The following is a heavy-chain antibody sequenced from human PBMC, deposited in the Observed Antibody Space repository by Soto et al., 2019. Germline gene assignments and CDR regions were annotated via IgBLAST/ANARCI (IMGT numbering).Heavy chain of an antibody. CDR3: TRGNIENSDGLYDAFDI. Sequence: ASVKVSCKTSGYTFTDYYTHWVRQAPGQGLEWMGWMNPKSGGAYFAQKFQGRVTLTRDTSIGTAYIEVNSLTSDDTAVYFCTRGNIENSDGLYDAFDIWGQGTTVTV. J-gene: IGHJ3*02. CDR2: MNPKSGGA. CDR1: GYTFTDYY. D-gene: IGHD5-18*01. V-gene: IGHV1-2*02.